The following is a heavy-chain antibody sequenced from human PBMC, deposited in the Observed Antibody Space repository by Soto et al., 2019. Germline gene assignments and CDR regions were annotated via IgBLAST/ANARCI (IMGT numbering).Heavy chain of an antibody. V-gene: IGHV3-21*01. CDR2: ISSSSSYI. D-gene: IGHD6-6*01. Sequence: EVQLVESGGGLVKPGGSLRLSCAASGFTFSSYSMNWVRQAPGKGLEWVSSISSSSSYIYYADSVKGRFTISRDNAKNSLYLQMNSLRAEDTAVYYCARDNMGCGSSPTFWYYYYGMDVWGQGTTVTVSS. CDR3: ARDNMGCGSSPTFWYYYYGMDV. J-gene: IGHJ6*02. CDR1: GFTFSSYS.